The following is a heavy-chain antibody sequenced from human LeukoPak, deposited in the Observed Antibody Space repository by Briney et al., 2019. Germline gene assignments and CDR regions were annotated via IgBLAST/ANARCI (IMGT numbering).Heavy chain of an antibody. V-gene: IGHV4-59*01. D-gene: IGHD7-27*01. Sequence: SETLSLTCSVSGDSIRTYYWSWIRQPPGKGLVWIGYIIDTGSTNYKPSLKTRLTMSVDVSKNQISLKLSSVTAADTAVYYCARSSLTGGWFDPWGQGTLVTVSS. CDR1: GDSIRTYY. CDR3: ARSSLTGGWFDP. CDR2: IIDTGST. J-gene: IGHJ5*02.